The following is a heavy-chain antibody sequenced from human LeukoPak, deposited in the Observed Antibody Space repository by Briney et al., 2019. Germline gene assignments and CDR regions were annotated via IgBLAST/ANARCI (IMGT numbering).Heavy chain of an antibody. Sequence: ASVKVSCKASEYTFTGYYMHWVRQAPGQGLEWMGWINPNSGGTNYAQKFQGRVTMTRDTSISTAYMELSRLRSDDTAVYYCARLHYDILTGYYLDYWGQGTLVTVSS. CDR2: INPNSGGT. CDR3: ARLHYDILTGYYLDY. J-gene: IGHJ4*02. V-gene: IGHV1-2*02. D-gene: IGHD3-9*01. CDR1: EYTFTGYY.